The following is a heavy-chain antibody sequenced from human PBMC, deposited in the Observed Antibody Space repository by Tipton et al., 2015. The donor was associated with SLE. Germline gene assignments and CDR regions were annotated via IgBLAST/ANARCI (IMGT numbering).Heavy chain of an antibody. CDR1: GGSVSSSSKY. Sequence: TLSLTCTVSGGSVSSSSKYWAWIRHHPGKGLEWIGSIHYSSTTHYNPSLKSRLTLTVETSKNQFSLKLSSVTAADTAVYYCVSSGYPLGTFDIWGHGTMVTVSS. CDR3: VSSGYPLGTFDI. J-gene: IGHJ3*02. D-gene: IGHD3-9*01. V-gene: IGHV4-31*03. CDR2: IHYSSTT.